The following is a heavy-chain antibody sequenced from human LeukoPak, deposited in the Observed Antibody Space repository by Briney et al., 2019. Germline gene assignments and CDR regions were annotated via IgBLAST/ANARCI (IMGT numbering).Heavy chain of an antibody. D-gene: IGHD3-3*01. V-gene: IGHV4-34*01. Sequence: SEPLSLTCAVYGGSFSGYYWSWIRQPPGKGLEWIGEINHSGSTNYNPSLKSRVTISVDTSKNQFSLKLSSVTAADTAVYYCARRRGFWGGKKIYFDYWGQGTLVTVSS. J-gene: IGHJ4*02. CDR3: ARRRGFWGGKKIYFDY. CDR1: GGSFSGYY. CDR2: INHSGST.